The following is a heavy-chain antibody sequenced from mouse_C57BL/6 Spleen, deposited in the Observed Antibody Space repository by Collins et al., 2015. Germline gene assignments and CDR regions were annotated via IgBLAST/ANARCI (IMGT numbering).Heavy chain of an antibody. CDR2: IDPSDSET. D-gene: IGHD1-1*01. CDR1: GYTFTSYW. J-gene: IGHJ3*01. V-gene: IGHV1-52*01. Sequence: QQPGTELVRPGSSVKLSCKASGYTFTSYWMHWVKQRPIQGLEWIGNIDPSDSETHYNQKFKDKATLTVDKSSSTAYMQLSSLTSEDSAVYYCARGVYYYGSWAYWGQGTLVTVSA. CDR3: ARGVYYYGSWAY.